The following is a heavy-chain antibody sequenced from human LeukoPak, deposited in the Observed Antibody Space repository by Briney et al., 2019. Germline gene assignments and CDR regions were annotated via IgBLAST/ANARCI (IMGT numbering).Heavy chain of an antibody. CDR1: GYTFINYA. J-gene: IGHJ4*02. D-gene: IGHD6-13*01. Sequence: WASVKVSCKASGYTFINYAINWGRQAPGQRPEWVGWINAVNGNTKYSQKFQGRVTITRDTSASTAYMELTSLTSADTAVYYCARGPRAAADDYWGQGTLVTVSS. CDR3: ARGPRAAADDY. V-gene: IGHV1-3*01. CDR2: INAVNGNT.